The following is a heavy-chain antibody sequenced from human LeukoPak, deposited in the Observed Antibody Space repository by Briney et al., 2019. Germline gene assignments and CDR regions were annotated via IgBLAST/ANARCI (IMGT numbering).Heavy chain of an antibody. D-gene: IGHD3-22*01. V-gene: IGHV4-34*01. Sequence: SETLSLTCAVYGGSFSGYYWSWIRQPPGKGLEWTGEINHSGSTNYNPSLKSRVTISVDTSKNQFSLKLSSVTAADTAVYYCARGRQTYYYDSSGNGPFDYWGQGTLVTVSS. CDR3: ARGRQTYYYDSSGNGPFDY. CDR1: GGSFSGYY. J-gene: IGHJ4*02. CDR2: INHSGST.